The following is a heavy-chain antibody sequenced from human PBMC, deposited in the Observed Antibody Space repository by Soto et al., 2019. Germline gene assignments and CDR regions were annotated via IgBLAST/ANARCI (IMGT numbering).Heavy chain of an antibody. Sequence: QVQLVQSGAEVKKPGSSVKVSCKASGDTFSNYPISWVRQAPGQGLEWMGRIIPMLGIANYAQKFQGRVTITADKSTSTAYMELSSLRSDDTAVYYCARGGKNCPTATCYAMSGYWGQGTLVTVSS. D-gene: IGHD2-2*01. CDR3: ARGGKNCPTATCYAMSGY. CDR2: IIPMLGIA. CDR1: GDTFSNYP. J-gene: IGHJ4*02. V-gene: IGHV1-69*02.